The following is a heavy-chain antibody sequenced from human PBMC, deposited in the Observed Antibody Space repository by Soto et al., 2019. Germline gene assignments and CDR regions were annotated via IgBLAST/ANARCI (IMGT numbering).Heavy chain of an antibody. Sequence: ASVKVSCKASGGTFSSYAISWVRQAPGQGLEWMGGIIPIFGTANYAQKFQGRVTITADESTSTAYMELSSLRSEDTAVYYCARKGSMTIFGVVNNWFDPRGQG. CDR1: GGTFSSYA. V-gene: IGHV1-69*13. CDR2: IIPIFGTA. D-gene: IGHD3-3*01. J-gene: IGHJ5*02. CDR3: ARKGSMTIFGVVNNWFDP.